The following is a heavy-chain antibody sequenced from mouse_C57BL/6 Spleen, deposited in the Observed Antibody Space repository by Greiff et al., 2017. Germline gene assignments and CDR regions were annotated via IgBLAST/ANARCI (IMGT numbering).Heavy chain of an antibody. D-gene: IGHD3-2*02. CDR3: VRLRDAMDY. J-gene: IGHJ4*01. Sequence: VQLQQPGAELVKPGASVKLSCKASGYPFTSSWMNWVKQRPGQGLEWIGLIHPNSGSTNYNGKFKSKATLTVDKSSSPAYMQLSSLTSEDSAVYYCVRLRDAMDYWGQGTSVTVSS. CDR1: GYPFTSSW. CDR2: IHPNSGST. V-gene: IGHV1-64*01.